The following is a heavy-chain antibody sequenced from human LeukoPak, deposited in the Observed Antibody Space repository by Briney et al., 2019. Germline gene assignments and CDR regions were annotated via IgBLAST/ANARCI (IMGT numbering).Heavy chain of an antibody. Sequence: PGGSLRLSCAASTFSIRNYWMHWVRQAPAKGLVWVSRIDSDGTDISYADSVKGRFTISRDNAKNTLYLQMNSLRAEDTAVYYCARDGDDYVWGSYRNSNWFDPWGQGTLVTVSS. CDR1: TFSIRNYW. D-gene: IGHD3-16*02. J-gene: IGHJ5*02. CDR2: IDSDGTDI. CDR3: ARDGDDYVWGSYRNSNWFDP. V-gene: IGHV3-74*01.